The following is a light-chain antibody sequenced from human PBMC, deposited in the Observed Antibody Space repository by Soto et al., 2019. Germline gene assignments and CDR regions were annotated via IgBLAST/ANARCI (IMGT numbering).Light chain of an antibody. V-gene: IGKV1-39*01. J-gene: IGKJ4*01. CDR3: QHSYSTPST. CDR1: QSISSY. Sequence: DIQMTQSPSSLSASVGDRVTITCRASQSISSYLNWYQQKPGKAPKLLIYAASSLQSGVPSRFSGSGSGIDCTLTISSLQPYDFVTYYCQHSYSTPSTFGGGNKVEIK. CDR2: AAS.